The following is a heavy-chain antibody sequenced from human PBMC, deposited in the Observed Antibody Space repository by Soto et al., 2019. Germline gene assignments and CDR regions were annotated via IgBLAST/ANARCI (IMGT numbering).Heavy chain of an antibody. CDR3: ARAHVFWSGYSVYYYYGMDV. CDR2: INAGNGNT. J-gene: IGHJ6*02. Sequence: ASVKVSCKASGYTFTSYAMHWVRQAPGQRLEWMGGINAGNGNTKYSQKFQGRVTITRDTSASTAYMELSSLRSEDTAVYYCARAHVFWSGYSVYYYYGMDVGGQGTTVTVSS. CDR1: GYTFTSYA. V-gene: IGHV1-3*01. D-gene: IGHD3-3*01.